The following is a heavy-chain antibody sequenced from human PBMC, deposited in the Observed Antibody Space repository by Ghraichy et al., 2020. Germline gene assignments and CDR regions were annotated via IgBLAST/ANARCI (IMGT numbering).Heavy chain of an antibody. J-gene: IGHJ4*02. Sequence: LSLTCAASGFTFSSYSMNWVRQAPGKGLGWVSSISSSSSYIYYADSVKGRFPISRDNAKNSLYLQMNSLRAEDTAVYYCARDSIAAAGTDYWGQGTLVTVSS. CDR3: ARDSIAAAGTDY. V-gene: IGHV3-21*01. D-gene: IGHD6-13*01. CDR2: ISSSSSYI. CDR1: GFTFSSYS.